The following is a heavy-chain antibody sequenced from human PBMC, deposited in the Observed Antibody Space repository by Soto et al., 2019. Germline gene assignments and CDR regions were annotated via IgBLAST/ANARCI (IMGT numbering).Heavy chain of an antibody. CDR1: GYTFTSYY. CDR3: ARDSGIAAAGTNCHY. D-gene: IGHD6-13*01. J-gene: IGHJ4*02. Sequence: QVQLVQSGAEVKEPGASVKVSCKASGYTFTSYYMHWVRQAPGQGLEWMGIINPSGGSTSYAQKFQGRVTMTRDTSTSTVYMELSSLRSEDTAVYYCARDSGIAAAGTNCHYWGQGTLVTVSS. CDR2: INPSGGST. V-gene: IGHV1-46*01.